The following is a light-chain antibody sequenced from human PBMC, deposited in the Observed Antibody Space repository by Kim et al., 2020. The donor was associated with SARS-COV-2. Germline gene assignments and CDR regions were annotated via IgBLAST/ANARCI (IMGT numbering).Light chain of an antibody. Sequence: SNELTQPPSVSVSPGQTASINCSGDKLGDKYACWYQQKPGQSPVLVIYQDSKRPSGIPERFSGSNSGNTATLTISGTQAMDEADYYCQAWDSVTGVFGGGTQLTVL. CDR3: QAWDSVTGV. V-gene: IGLV3-1*01. CDR2: QDS. CDR1: KLGDKY. J-gene: IGLJ3*02.